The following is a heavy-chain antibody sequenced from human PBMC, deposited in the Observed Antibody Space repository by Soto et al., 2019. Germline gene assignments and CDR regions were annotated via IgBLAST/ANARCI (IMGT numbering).Heavy chain of an antibody. J-gene: IGHJ4*02. CDR3: ARTDILTGYCLDY. CDR2: TYYSGST. Sequence: PSETLSLTCTVSGCSISSGGYYWSWIRQHPGKGLEWIGYTYYSGSTYYNPSLKSRVTISVDTSKNQFSLKLSSVTAADTAVYYCARTDILTGYCLDYWGQGTLVTVSS. D-gene: IGHD3-9*01. V-gene: IGHV4-31*03. CDR1: GCSISSGGYY.